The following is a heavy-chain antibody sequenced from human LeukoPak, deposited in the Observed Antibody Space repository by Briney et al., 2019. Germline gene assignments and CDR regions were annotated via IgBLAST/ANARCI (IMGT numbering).Heavy chain of an antibody. V-gene: IGHV3-43D*03. CDR2: ISWDGGST. Sequence: QPGGSLRLSCAASGFTFDDYAMHWVRQAPGKGLDWVSLISWDGGSTYYADPVKGRFTISRYNSKNSLYLQMNSLRAEDTALYYCAKDGDGDYVLFDWGQGTLVTVSS. D-gene: IGHD4-17*01. CDR1: GFTFDDYA. CDR3: AKDGDGDYVLFD. J-gene: IGHJ4*02.